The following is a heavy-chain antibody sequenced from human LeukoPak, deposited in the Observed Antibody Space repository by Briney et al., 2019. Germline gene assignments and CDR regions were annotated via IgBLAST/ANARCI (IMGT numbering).Heavy chain of an antibody. J-gene: IGHJ6*02. CDR2: LNPSGGSS. CDR1: GYTVTFYY. D-gene: IGHD5-24*01. V-gene: IGHV1-46*01. CDR3: ASVYKHGMDV. Sequence: ASVTVSFTASGYTVTFYYMHWVRQAPGQGLEWMAILNPSGGSSNYAQKFQGRATLTRATSTGTVYMELSSLRSEDTAVYYCASVYKHGMDVWGQGTTVIVSS.